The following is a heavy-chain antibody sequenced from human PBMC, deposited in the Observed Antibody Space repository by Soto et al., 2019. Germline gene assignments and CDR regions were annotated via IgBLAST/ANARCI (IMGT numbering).Heavy chain of an antibody. D-gene: IGHD2-2*01. CDR3: ARILLGYCISTSCSEFHP. CDR1: GFSLSNARMG. Sequence: QVTLKESGPVRVKPTETLTLTCTVSGFSLSNARMGVSWIRQPPGKALEWLAHIFSNDEKSHSTPLKSRLTISKAXXKXQXXLTTTHMDPVDTPTYYCARILLGYCISTSCSEFHPWGQGTLVTVSP. J-gene: IGHJ5*02. CDR2: IFSNDEK. V-gene: IGHV2-26*01.